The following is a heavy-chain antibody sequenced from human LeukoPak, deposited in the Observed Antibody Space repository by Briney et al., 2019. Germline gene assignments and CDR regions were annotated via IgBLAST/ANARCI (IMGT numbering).Heavy chain of an antibody. V-gene: IGHV3-74*01. CDR3: ARAKYYDILTGYYKTFDY. CDR2: INSDGSST. J-gene: IGHJ4*02. CDR1: GFTFSSYW. Sequence: GGSLRLSCAASGFTFSSYWMHWVRQAPGKGLVWVSRINSDGSSTSYADSVKGRFTISRDNAKNTLYLQMNSLRAEDTAVYYCARAKYYDILTGYYKTFDYWGQGTLVTVSS. D-gene: IGHD3-9*01.